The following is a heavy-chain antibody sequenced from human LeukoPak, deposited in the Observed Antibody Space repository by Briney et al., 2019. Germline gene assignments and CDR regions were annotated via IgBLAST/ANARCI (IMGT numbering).Heavy chain of an antibody. CDR2: INPSGGST. D-gene: IGHD6-6*01. V-gene: IGHV1-46*01. Sequence: ASVKVSCKASGYTFTSYYMHWVRQAPGQGLEWMGIINPSGGSTSYAQKFQGRVTMTRDTSTSTVYVELSSLRSEDTAVYYCARGEGIAARRQKNWFDPWGQGTLVTVSS. CDR3: ARGEGIAARRQKNWFDP. CDR1: GYTFTSYY. J-gene: IGHJ5*02.